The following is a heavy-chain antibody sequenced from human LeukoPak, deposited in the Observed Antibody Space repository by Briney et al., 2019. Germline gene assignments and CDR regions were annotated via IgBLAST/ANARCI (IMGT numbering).Heavy chain of an antibody. CDR3: AREVTRGVYDY. J-gene: IGHJ4*02. D-gene: IGHD3-10*01. CDR2: MNPNSGNT. CDR1: GYTFTSYD. V-gene: IGHV1-8*01. Sequence: GASVKVSCKASGYTFTSYDIKGVRQATGQGLEWMGWMNPNSGNTGYEQTFQGRVTMTTDTSISTAYMALSSLRSDDTSVYYCAREVTRGVYDYWGQGTLVTVSS.